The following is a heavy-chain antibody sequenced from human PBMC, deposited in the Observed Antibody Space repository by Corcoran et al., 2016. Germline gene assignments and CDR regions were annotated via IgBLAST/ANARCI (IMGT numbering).Heavy chain of an antibody. CDR2: IYYSGST. Sequence: QLQLQESGPGLVKPSETLSLTCTVSGGSISSSSYYWGWIRQPPGKGLEWIGSIYYSGSTYYNPSLKSRVTISVDTSKNQFSLKLSSVTAADTAVYYCARYRTDIVATMADAFDIWGQGTMVTVSS. D-gene: IGHD5-12*01. V-gene: IGHV4-39*07. J-gene: IGHJ3*02. CDR3: ARYRTDIVATMADAFDI. CDR1: GGSISSSSYY.